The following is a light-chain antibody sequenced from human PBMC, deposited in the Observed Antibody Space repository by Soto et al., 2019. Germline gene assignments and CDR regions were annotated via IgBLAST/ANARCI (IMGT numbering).Light chain of an antibody. CDR1: SGHNSFA. CDR2: LNSDGSH. CDR3: QTWATGIRV. J-gene: IGLJ3*02. Sequence: QPVLTQSPSASASLGASGKLTCTLSSGHNSFAIAWHQQQPEKGPRYLMKLNSDGSHTKGDGIPDRFSGSSSGAERYLTISSLQSEDEADYYCQTWATGIRVFGGGTKLTVL. V-gene: IGLV4-69*01.